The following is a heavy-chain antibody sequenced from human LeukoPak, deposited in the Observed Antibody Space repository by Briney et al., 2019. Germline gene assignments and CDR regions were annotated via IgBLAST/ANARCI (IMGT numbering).Heavy chain of an antibody. D-gene: IGHD3-3*01. CDR3: VRGRGQFSRRNFDY. J-gene: IGHJ4*02. V-gene: IGHV3-48*01. CDR1: GFTFSSYS. Sequence: GGSLRLSCAASGFTFSSYSMYWVRQAPGKGLEWVSYISSSGTTIYYADSVKGRFTISRDNAKNSLYLQMNSLRAEDTAVYYCVRGRGQFSRRNFDYWGQGTLVTVSS. CDR2: ISSSGTTI.